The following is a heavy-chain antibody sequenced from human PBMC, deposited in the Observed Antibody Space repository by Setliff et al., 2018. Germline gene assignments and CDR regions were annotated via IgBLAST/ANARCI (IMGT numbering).Heavy chain of an antibody. D-gene: IGHD6-25*01. V-gene: IGHV3-21*01. CDR2: ISPDSIHI. J-gene: IGHJ3*02. CDR3: ARSPANGGHDAFDI. Sequence: GGSLRLSCAASGFSFRTFSMHWVRQAPGKGLEWVSSISPDSIHIYYADSVKGRFTISRDNARNSLYLHMNSLGAEDTAVYYCARSPANGGHDAFDIWGQGTMVTVSS. CDR1: GFSFRTFS.